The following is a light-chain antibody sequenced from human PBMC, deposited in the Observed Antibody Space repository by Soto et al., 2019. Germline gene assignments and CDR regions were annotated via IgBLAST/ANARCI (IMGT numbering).Light chain of an antibody. V-gene: IGLV2-14*01. CDR3: SSFTSKSSLI. J-gene: IGLJ2*01. CDR1: MRDVGGYNL. Sequence: QSVLTQPASVSGSPGQSITISCAGTMRDVGGYNLVSWYKQHPGRAPQLILYEVRNRPSGISFRFSGSKSGNTSSLTISGLQAEGEADYYCSSFTSKSSLIFGGGTKLTVL. CDR2: EVR.